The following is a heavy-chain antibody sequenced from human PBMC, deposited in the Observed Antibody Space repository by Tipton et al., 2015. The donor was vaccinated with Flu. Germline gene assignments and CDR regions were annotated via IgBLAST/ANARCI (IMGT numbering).Heavy chain of an antibody. CDR2: IYYSGST. J-gene: IGHJ4*02. CDR1: GGSISSYY. D-gene: IGHD2-21*01. Sequence: TLSLTCTVSGGSISSYYWSWIRQPPGKGLEWIGYIYYSGSTNYNPSLKSRVTISVDTSKNQFSLKLSSVTAADTAVYYCARSPKFPSPPFDYWGQGTLVTVSS. V-gene: IGHV4-59*08. CDR3: ARSPKFPSPPFDY.